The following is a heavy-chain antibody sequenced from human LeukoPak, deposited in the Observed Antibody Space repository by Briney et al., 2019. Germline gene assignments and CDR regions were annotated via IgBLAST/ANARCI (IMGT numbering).Heavy chain of an antibody. CDR2: ILLDGSKE. Sequence: GGSLRLSCAASGFTFSDYSMNWVRQAPGKGLEWVAVILLDGSKEFYTDSVKGRFTISRDNSKNMLYLQMNSLRAEDTAVYYCAILIVGATPPFDYWGQGTLVTVSS. CDR1: GFTFSDYS. CDR3: AILIVGATPPFDY. J-gene: IGHJ4*02. D-gene: IGHD1-26*01. V-gene: IGHV3-30*03.